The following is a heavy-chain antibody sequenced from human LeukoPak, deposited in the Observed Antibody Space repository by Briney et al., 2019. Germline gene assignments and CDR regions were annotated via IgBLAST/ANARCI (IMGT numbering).Heavy chain of an antibody. V-gene: IGHV4-34*01. D-gene: IGHD3-22*01. CDR1: GGSFSGYY. Sequence: SETLSLTCAVYGGSFSGYYWSWIRQPPGKVLEWIGEINHSGSTNYNPSLKSRVTISVGTSKNQFSLKLSSVTAADTAVYYCARFYDSSGYYFDYWGQGTLVTVSS. J-gene: IGHJ4*02. CDR3: ARFYDSSGYYFDY. CDR2: INHSGST.